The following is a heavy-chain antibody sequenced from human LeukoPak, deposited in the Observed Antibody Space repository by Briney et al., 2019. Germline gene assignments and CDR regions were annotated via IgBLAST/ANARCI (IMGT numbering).Heavy chain of an antibody. D-gene: IGHD2/OR15-2a*01. CDR2: ISYDGSNK. J-gene: IGHJ4*02. CDR1: GFTFSSYA. V-gene: IGHV3-30-3*01. Sequence: LRLSCAASGFTFSSYAMHWVRQAPGKGLEWVAVISYDGSNKYYTDSVKGRFTISRDNSKNTLYLQMNSLRAEDTAIYYCAREGPRGNSQFDYWGQGTLVTVSS. CDR3: AREGPRGNSQFDY.